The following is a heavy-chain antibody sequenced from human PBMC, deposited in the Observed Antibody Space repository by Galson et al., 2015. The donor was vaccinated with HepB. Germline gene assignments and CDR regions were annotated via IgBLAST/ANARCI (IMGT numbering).Heavy chain of an antibody. CDR2: IIPIFGTA. J-gene: IGHJ5*02. CDR1: GGTFSSYA. D-gene: IGHD6-13*01. CDR3: ARERDWTYSSSWYWFDP. V-gene: IGHV1-69*06. Sequence: SVKVSCKASGGTFSSYAISWVRQAPGQGLEWMGGIIPIFGTANYAQKFQGRVTITADKSTSTAYMELSSLRSEDTAVYYCARERDWTYSSSWYWFDPWGQGTLVTVSS.